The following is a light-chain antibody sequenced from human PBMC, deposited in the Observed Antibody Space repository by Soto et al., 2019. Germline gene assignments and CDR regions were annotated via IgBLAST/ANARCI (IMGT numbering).Light chain of an antibody. Sequence: QSALTQPTSVSGSPGQSITISCTGSSNDIGAYNYVSWYQQHPGKAPRLLIHGVRDRPSGVPSRFSASKSGLTASLTISGLQAEDEADYYCATWDDSLNVVFGGGTKLTVL. J-gene: IGLJ2*01. CDR2: GVR. CDR3: ATWDDSLNVV. V-gene: IGLV2-14*01. CDR1: SNDIGAYNY.